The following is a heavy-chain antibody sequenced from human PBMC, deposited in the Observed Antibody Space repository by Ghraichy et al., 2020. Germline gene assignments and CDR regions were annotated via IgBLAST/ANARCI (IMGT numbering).Heavy chain of an antibody. Sequence: GGSLRLSCAASGFSLSGYWMHWVRQLPGKGLVWVSRITSDGSGTTYADSVKGRFTLSRDNAKDTVYLQINSLRAEDTAVYYCATRRGAATGLDSWGQGTLVTVSS. CDR3: ATRRGAATGLDS. D-gene: IGHD6-13*01. CDR1: GFSLSGYW. V-gene: IGHV3-74*01. CDR2: ITSDGSGT. J-gene: IGHJ4*02.